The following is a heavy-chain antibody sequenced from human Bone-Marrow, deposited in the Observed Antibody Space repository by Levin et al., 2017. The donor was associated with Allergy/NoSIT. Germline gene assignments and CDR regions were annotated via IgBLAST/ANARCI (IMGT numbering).Heavy chain of an antibody. D-gene: IGHD2-21*02. CDR3: AKDRNRMRLVVTAIDF. CDR1: GFSFNSYG. V-gene: IGHV3-23*01. Sequence: LGESLKISCAASGFSFNSYGMSWVRQAPGKGLEWVSVISGSGGSTYYADSVKGRFTISRDNSKNTLYLQMDSLRAEDTAVYYCAKDRNRMRLVVTAIDFWGQGTLVTVSS. CDR2: ISGSGGST. J-gene: IGHJ4*02.